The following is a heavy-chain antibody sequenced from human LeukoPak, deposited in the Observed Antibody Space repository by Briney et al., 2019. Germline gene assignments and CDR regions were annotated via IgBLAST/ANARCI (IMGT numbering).Heavy chain of an antibody. CDR2: IYTSGST. CDR1: GGSISSYY. CDR3: AREYCSGGSCYFDY. V-gene: IGHV4-4*07. D-gene: IGHD2-15*01. J-gene: IGHJ4*02. Sequence: PSETLSLTCTVSGGSISSYYWSWIRQPAGKGLEWIGRIYTSGSTNYNPSLKSRVTMSVDTSKNQFSLKLSSVTAADTAVYYCAREYCSGGSCYFDYWGRGTLVTVSS.